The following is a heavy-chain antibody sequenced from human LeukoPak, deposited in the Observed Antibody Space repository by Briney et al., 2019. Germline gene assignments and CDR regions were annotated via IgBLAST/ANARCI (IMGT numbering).Heavy chain of an antibody. Sequence: ASVKVSCKASGYTFTSYYMHWVRQAPGQGLEWMGWINPNSGGTNYAQKFQGRVTMTRDTSISTAYMELSRLRSDDTAVYYCARLYYGDYQPYFDYWGQGTLVTVSS. J-gene: IGHJ4*02. CDR1: GYTFTSYY. CDR3: ARLYYGDYQPYFDY. D-gene: IGHD4-17*01. V-gene: IGHV1-2*02. CDR2: INPNSGGT.